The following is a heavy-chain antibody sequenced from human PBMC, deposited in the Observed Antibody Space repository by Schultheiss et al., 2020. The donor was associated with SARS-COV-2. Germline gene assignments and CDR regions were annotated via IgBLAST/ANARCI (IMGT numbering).Heavy chain of an antibody. CDR2: ISGSGGST. J-gene: IGHJ4*02. V-gene: IGHV3-48*03. CDR3: ARLTTVTTYYCDY. Sequence: GGSLRLSCAVSGFTFSSYEMNWVRQAPGKGLEWVSAISGSGGSTYYADSVKGRFTISRDNAKNSVYLQMNSLRTDDTAVYYCARLTTVTTYYCDYWGQGTQVTVSS. D-gene: IGHD4-17*01. CDR1: GFTFSSYE.